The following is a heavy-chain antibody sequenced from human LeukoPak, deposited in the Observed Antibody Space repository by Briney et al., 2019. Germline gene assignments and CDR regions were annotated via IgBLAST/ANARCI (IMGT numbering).Heavy chain of an antibody. D-gene: IGHD6-19*01. CDR2: ISGSGGST. CDR1: GFTFSSYA. V-gene: IGHV3-23*01. Sequence: PGGSLRLSCAASGFTFSSYAMSWVRQAPGKGLEWVSAISGSGGSTYYADSVKGRFTISRDNSKNTLYLQMNSLRAEDTAVYYCAKDNRIAVAPPNYYYGMDVWGQGTTVTVSS. CDR3: AKDNRIAVAPPNYYYGMDV. J-gene: IGHJ6*02.